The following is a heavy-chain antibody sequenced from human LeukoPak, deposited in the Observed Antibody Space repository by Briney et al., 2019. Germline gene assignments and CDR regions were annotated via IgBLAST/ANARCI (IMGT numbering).Heavy chain of an antibody. J-gene: IGHJ4*02. CDR2: ISGSGGST. V-gene: IGHV3-23*01. CDR3: AKLVDIVVVPAAILDY. Sequence: GGSLRLSCAASGFTFSSYAMSWVRQAPGKGLEWVSAISGSGGSTYYADSVKGRFTISRDNSKNTLYLQMNSLRAEDTAVYYCAKLVDIVVVPAAILDYWGQGTLVTVSS. CDR1: GFTFSSYA. D-gene: IGHD2-2*01.